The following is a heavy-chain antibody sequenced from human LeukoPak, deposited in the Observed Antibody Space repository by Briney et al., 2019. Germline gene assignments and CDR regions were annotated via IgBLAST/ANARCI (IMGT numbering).Heavy chain of an antibody. V-gene: IGHV4-59*11. CDR2: IYYSGSS. Sequence: PSETLSLTCPVSGGSISSHYWSWIRQPRGKGLEWIGYIYYSGSSNYNPYLKSRVTISVDTSKNQFSLKLSSVTAADTAVYYGARGGIDYGDYDWFDPWGQGTLVTVSS. D-gene: IGHD4-17*01. CDR1: GGSISSHY. CDR3: ARGGIDYGDYDWFDP. J-gene: IGHJ5*02.